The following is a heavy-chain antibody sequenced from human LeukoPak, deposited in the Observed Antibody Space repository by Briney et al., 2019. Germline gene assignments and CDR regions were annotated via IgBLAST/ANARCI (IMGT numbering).Heavy chain of an antibody. CDR3: ARDLTLYSSSSDNRPTDDY. CDR1: GGTFSSYA. J-gene: IGHJ4*02. Sequence: SVKVSCKASGGTFSSYAISRVRQAPGQGLEWMGGIIPIFGTANYAQKFQGRVTITADESTSTAYMELSSLRSEDTAVYYCARDLTLYSSSSDNRPTDDYWGQGTLVTVSS. D-gene: IGHD6-6*01. V-gene: IGHV1-69*13. CDR2: IIPIFGTA.